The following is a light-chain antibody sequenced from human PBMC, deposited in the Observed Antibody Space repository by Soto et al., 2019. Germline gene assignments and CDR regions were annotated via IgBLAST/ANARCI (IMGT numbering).Light chain of an antibody. V-gene: IGKV3-11*01. CDR3: QQRYNWPIT. Sequence: EIVLTQSPATLSLSPGERATLSCRASQTVGRTLAWYQQKPGQAPRLLMSDASNRATGIPARFSGSGSGTDFTLTISSLDSEDFAIYYCQQRYNWPITFGQGTRLEI. CDR1: QTVGRT. J-gene: IGKJ5*01. CDR2: DAS.